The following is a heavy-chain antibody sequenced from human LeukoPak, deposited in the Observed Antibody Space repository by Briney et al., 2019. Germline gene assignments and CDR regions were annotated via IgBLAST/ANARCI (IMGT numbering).Heavy chain of an antibody. CDR1: GGSISSYY. CDR3: ARAVDFSDYDRPFFFDY. J-gene: IGHJ4*02. Sequence: SETLSLTCTVSGGSISSYYWSWIRQPPGKGLEWIGYIYYSGSTNYNPSLKSRVTISVDTSKNQFSLKLSSVTAADTAVYYCARAVDFSDYDRPFFFDYWGQGTLVTVSS. V-gene: IGHV4-59*01. D-gene: IGHD4-11*01. CDR2: IYYSGST.